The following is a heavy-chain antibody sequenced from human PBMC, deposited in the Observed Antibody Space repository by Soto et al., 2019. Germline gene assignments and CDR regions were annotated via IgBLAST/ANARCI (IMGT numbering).Heavy chain of an antibody. D-gene: IGHD3-10*01. CDR3: ATSRGSGRLDN. CDR2: IYHSGST. V-gene: IGHV4-4*02. CDR1: GASISSSNW. Sequence: QVQLQESGPGLVKPSGTLSLTCAVSGASISSSNWWTWVRQPPGKGLEWIGEIYHSGSTNYNPSLMSXXTXSXXKSKNHFSLRLISVTAADTAVYYCATSRGSGRLDNWGQGTLVTVSS. J-gene: IGHJ4*02.